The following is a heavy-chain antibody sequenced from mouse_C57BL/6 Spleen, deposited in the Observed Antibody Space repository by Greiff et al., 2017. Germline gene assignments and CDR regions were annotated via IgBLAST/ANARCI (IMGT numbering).Heavy chain of an antibody. CDR1: GFTFSSYA. CDR3: ARLNWGRGYFDV. CDR2: ISDGGSYT. Sequence: DVKLVESGGGLVKPGGSLKLSCAASGFTFSSYAMSWVRQTPEKRLEWVATISDGGSYTYYPDNVKGRFTISRDNAKNNLYLQMSHLKSEDTAMYYCARLNWGRGYFDVWGTGTTVTVSS. D-gene: IGHD4-1*01. J-gene: IGHJ1*03. V-gene: IGHV5-4*03.